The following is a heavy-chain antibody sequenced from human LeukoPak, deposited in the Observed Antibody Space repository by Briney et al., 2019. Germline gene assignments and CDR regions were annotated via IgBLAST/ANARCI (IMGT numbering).Heavy chain of an antibody. V-gene: IGHV3-23*01. D-gene: IGHD3/OR15-3a*01. CDR3: AKGTGINHFHGFYP. CDR1: GFTFSSYA. CDR2: ISGSGGST. J-gene: IGHJ5*02. Sequence: PGGSLRLSCAASGFTFSSYAMNWVRQAPGKGLEWVSGISGSGGSTYYADSVKGRFTISRDNSKNTLSLQMNSLRADDTALYYCAKGTGINHFHGFYPWGQGTLVTVSS.